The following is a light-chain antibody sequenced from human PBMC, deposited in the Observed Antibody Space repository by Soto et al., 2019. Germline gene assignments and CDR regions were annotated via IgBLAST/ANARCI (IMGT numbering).Light chain of an antibody. CDR1: SSDVGGYNY. J-gene: IGLJ2*01. V-gene: IGLV2-14*01. CDR3: QSYDSILSGVV. Sequence: QSVLTQPASVSGSPGQSITISCTGTSSDVGGYNYVSWYQQQSGKAPKLMIHEVSNRPSGVSNRFSGSKSGNTASLTISGLQAEDEADYYCQSYDSILSGVVFGGGTKLTVL. CDR2: EVS.